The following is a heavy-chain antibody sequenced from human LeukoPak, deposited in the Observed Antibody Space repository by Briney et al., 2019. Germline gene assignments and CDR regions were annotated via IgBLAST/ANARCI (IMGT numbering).Heavy chain of an antibody. V-gene: IGHV7-4-1*02. D-gene: IGHD2-15*01. CDR2: IRTNTGSP. CDR1: GYTFTTHA. Sequence: GASVKVSCRASGYTFTTHAINWVRQAPGQGLEYMGWIRTNTGSPTYAQGFTGRFVFSLDTSVNTAYLQISSLKAEDTAVYYCAKDLDSAAFDIWGQGTMVTVSS. CDR3: AKDLDSAAFDI. J-gene: IGHJ3*02.